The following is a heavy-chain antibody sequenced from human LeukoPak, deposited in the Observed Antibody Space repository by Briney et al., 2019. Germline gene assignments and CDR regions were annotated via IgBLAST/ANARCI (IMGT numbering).Heavy chain of an antibody. Sequence: SETQSLTCTVSGGSISSYYWSWIRQPPGKGLEWIGYIYTSGSTNYNPSLKSRVTISVDTSKNQFSLKLSSVTAADTAVYYCARRDGIAWFDPWGQGTLVTVSS. J-gene: IGHJ5*02. CDR3: ARRDGIAWFDP. CDR2: IYTSGST. D-gene: IGHD6-13*01. CDR1: GGSISSYY. V-gene: IGHV4-4*09.